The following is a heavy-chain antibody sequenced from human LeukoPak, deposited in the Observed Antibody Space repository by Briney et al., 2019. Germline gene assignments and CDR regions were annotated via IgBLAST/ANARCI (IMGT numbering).Heavy chain of an antibody. CDR3: ARHGYSSSWYLGSGFGY. V-gene: IGHV4-39*01. CDR2: IYCSGSN. CDR1: GGSISSSSYY. J-gene: IGHJ4*02. Sequence: SETLSLTCTVSGGSISSSSYYWGWIRQPPGKGLEWIGSIYCSGSNYYNPSLKSRVTISVDTSKNQFSLKLSSVTAADTAVYYCARHGYSSSWYLGSGFGYWGQGTLVTVSS. D-gene: IGHD6-13*01.